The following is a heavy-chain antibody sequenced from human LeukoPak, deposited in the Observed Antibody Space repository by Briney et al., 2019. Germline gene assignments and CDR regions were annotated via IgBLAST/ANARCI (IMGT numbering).Heavy chain of an antibody. CDR2: IKQDGSEK. D-gene: IGHD2-15*01. Sequence: GGSLRLSCAASGFTFSSYWMSWVRQAPGKGLEWVANIKQDGSEKYYVDSVKGRFTISRDNAKNSLYLQMNSLRAEDTAVYYCAGYCSGGSCDAFDIWGQGTMVTVSS. V-gene: IGHV3-7*01. J-gene: IGHJ3*02. CDR3: AGYCSGGSCDAFDI. CDR1: GFTFSSYW.